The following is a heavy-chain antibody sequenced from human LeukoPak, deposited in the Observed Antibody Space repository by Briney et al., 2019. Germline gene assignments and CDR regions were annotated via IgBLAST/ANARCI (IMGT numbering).Heavy chain of an antibody. D-gene: IGHD6-19*01. J-gene: IGHJ4*02. Sequence: TSETLSLTCAVYGGSFSGYYWSWIRQPPGKGLEWIGEINHSGSTNYNPSLKSRVTISVDTSKNQFSQKLSSVTAADTAVYYCASPGIAVAGLTFDYWGQGTLVTVSS. V-gene: IGHV4-34*01. CDR3: ASPGIAVAGLTFDY. CDR1: GGSFSGYY. CDR2: INHSGST.